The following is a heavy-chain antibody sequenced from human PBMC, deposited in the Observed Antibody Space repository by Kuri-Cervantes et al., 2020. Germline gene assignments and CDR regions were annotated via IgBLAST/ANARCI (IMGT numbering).Heavy chain of an antibody. CDR3: AKDLWITIFGVSNAFDI. V-gene: IGHV3-33*06. CDR2: IWYDGSNK. CDR1: GFTFSSYG. Sequence: GGSLRLSCAASGFTFSSYGMHWVRQAPGKGLEWVAVIWYDGSNKYYADSVKGRFTISRDNSKSTLYLQMNSLRAEDTAVYYCAKDLWITIFGVSNAFDIWGQGTMVTVSS. J-gene: IGHJ3*02. D-gene: IGHD3-3*01.